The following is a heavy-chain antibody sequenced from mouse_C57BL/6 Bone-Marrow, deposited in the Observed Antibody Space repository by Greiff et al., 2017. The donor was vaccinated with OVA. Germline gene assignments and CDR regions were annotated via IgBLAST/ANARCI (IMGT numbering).Heavy chain of an antibody. CDR3: TSSLLRNYAMDY. V-gene: IGHV14-4*01. J-gene: IGHJ4*01. D-gene: IGHD1-2*01. CDR2: IDPENGDT. CDR1: GFNIKDDY. Sequence: VQLQQSGAELVRPGASVKLSCTASGFNIKDDYMHWVKQRPEQGLEWIGWIDPENGDTEYASKFQGKATITADTSSNTAYLQLSSLTSEDTAVYYCTSSLLRNYAMDYWGQGTSVTVSS.